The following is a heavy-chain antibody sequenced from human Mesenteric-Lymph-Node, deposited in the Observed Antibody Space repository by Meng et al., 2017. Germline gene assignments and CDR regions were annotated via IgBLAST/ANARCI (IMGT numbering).Heavy chain of an antibody. CDR1: GYTFTSYY. V-gene: IGHV1-46*01. CDR3: ARGGLNGVSYRLFGAFDI. D-gene: IGHD1-26*01. Sequence: ASVKVSCKASGYTFTSYYMHWVRQAPGQGLEWMGIINPSGGSTSYAQNFQGRVTMTRDTSTSTVYMELSSLRSEDTAVYYCARGGLNGVSYRLFGAFDIWGQGTMVTVSS. CDR2: INPSGGST. J-gene: IGHJ3*02.